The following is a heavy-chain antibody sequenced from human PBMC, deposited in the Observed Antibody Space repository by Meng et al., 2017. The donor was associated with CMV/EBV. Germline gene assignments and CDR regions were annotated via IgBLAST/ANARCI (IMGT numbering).Heavy chain of an antibody. J-gene: IGHJ6*02. V-gene: IGHV1-18*01. CDR1: GYTFTSYG. CDR3: AREMAAIEDYYYGMDV. CDR2: ISAYNGNT. Sequence: ASVKVSCKASGYTFTSYGISWVRQAPGQGLEGMRWISAYNGNTNYAQKPQGRVTMTTDTSTSTDYMELRSRRSDDTAVYYCAREMAAIEDYYYGMDVWGQGTTVTVSS. D-gene: IGHD2-2*02.